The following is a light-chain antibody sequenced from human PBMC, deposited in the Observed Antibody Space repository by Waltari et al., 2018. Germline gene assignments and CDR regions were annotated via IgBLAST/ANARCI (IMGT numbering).Light chain of an antibody. J-gene: IGKJ2*01. CDR2: KAS. Sequence: DIQMTQSPSTLSASVGDRDTIAGRASQSISIWLAWYQQKPGKAPQLLIYKASTLDSGVPSRFSGRGSGTEFTLTISSLQPDDLATYYCQQYSTYSTFGQGTKLEIK. V-gene: IGKV1-5*03. CDR3: QQYSTYST. CDR1: QSISIW.